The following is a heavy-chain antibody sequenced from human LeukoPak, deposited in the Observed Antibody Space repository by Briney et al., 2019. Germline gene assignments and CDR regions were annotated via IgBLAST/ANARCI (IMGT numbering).Heavy chain of an antibody. J-gene: IGHJ4*02. Sequence: PGRSLRLSCAASGFTFSSYGMHWVRQAPGKGLEWVAVISYDGSDKYYADSVKGRFTISRDNSKNTLYLQMNSLRAEDTAVYYCARGEDWDTAMVALFDYWGQGTLVTVSS. D-gene: IGHD5-18*01. CDR2: ISYDGSDK. CDR1: GFTFSSYG. V-gene: IGHV3-30*03. CDR3: ARGEDWDTAMVALFDY.